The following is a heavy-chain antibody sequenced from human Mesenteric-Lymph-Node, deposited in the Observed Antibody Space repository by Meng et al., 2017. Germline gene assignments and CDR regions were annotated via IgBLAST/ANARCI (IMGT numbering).Heavy chain of an antibody. CDR2: ISYDGSNK. J-gene: IGHJ5*02. Sequence: GESLKISCAASGFTFSSYAMHWVRQAPGKGLEWVAVISYDGSNKYYADSVKGRFTISRDNSKNTLYLQMNSLRAEDTAVYYCARGALVVVAATPGQFDPWGQGTLVTVSS. CDR1: GFTFSSYA. V-gene: IGHV3-30*01. CDR3: ARGALVVVAATPGQFDP. D-gene: IGHD2-15*01.